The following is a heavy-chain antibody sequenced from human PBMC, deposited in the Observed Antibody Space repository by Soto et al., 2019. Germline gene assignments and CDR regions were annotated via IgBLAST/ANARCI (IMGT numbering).Heavy chain of an antibody. CDR1: GGSISSYY. CDR3: ARAPVTIFGELYWFDP. J-gene: IGHJ5*02. V-gene: IGHV4-59*01. CDR2: IYYSGST. Sequence: SETLSLTCTVSGGSISSYYWSWIRQPPGKGLEWIGYIYYSGSTNYNSSLKSRVTISVDTSKNQFSLKLSSVTAADTAVYYCARAPVTIFGELYWFDPWGQGTLVTVSS. D-gene: IGHD3-3*01.